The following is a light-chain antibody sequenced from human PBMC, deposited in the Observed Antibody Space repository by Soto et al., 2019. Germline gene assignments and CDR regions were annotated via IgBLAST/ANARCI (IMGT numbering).Light chain of an antibody. CDR1: QTIGKV. CDR2: GAS. J-gene: IGKJ2*01. CDR3: QQSYSTPPYT. V-gene: IGKV1-39*01. Sequence: DIQMTQSPSSLSAYVGDRVIVTCRASQTIGKVLFWYQQKPGGAPKLLIYGASTLIRGVPSRFSGSGSGTDFTLTISSVQPEDSAMYYCQQSYSTPPYTFGQGTRVEV.